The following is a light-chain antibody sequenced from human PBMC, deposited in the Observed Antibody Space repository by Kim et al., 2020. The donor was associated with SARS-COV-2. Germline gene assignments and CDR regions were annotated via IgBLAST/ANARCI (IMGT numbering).Light chain of an antibody. J-gene: IGKJ2*01. CDR1: QGIRNY. CDR3: QKYNSAPYT. CDR2: AAS. Sequence: SSSVGDIVTITCRASQGIRNYLAWYQQKPGKVPKLLIYAASPLQSGVSSRFSGSGSGTDFPLTISSLQPEDVATYYRQKYNSAPYTFGQGTKLEI. V-gene: IGKV1-27*01.